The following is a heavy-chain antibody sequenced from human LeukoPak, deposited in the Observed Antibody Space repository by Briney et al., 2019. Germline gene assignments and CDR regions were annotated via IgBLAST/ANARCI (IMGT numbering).Heavy chain of an antibody. J-gene: IGHJ4*02. CDR1: GFTFSSYA. CDR2: ISGVGGTT. CDR3: ARVVDGGSSWYSPMEY. D-gene: IGHD6-13*01. V-gene: IGHV3-23*01. Sequence: GGSLRLSCAASGFTFSSYAMSWVRQAPGKGLEWVSIISGVGGTTYYPDSVKGRFTISRDNSQNTLFLQMNSLRIEDTAVYYCARVVDGGSSWYSPMEYWGQGTRVTVSS.